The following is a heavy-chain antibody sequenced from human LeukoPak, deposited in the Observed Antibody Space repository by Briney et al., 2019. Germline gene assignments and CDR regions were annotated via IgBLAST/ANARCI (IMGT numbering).Heavy chain of an antibody. CDR3: ARHQFEVVVVPAASTIAARRSRFDP. D-gene: IGHD2-2*01. J-gene: IGHJ5*02. V-gene: IGHV4-30-2*01. CDR2: IYHSGST. Sequence: SETLSLTCAVSGGSISSGGYSWSWIRQPPGKGLEWIGYIYHSGSTYYNPSLKSRVTISVDTSKNQFSLNLRSVTAADTAVYYCARHQFEVVVVPAASTIAARRSRFDPWGQGTLVTVSS. CDR1: GGSISSGGYS.